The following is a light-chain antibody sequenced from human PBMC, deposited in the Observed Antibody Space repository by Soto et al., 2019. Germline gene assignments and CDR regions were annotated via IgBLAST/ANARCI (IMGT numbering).Light chain of an antibody. CDR3: QQYNHWPPLT. CDR1: QRVGRN. V-gene: IGKV3-15*01. Sequence: EIVMTQSPARLSVSPGERDTLSWRASQRVGRNLAWYQQKPGQAPRLLIYGASTRATGIPARFSGSGSGTEFNLTISSRQSEDFAIYSCQQYNHWPPLTFGGGTKVEIK. CDR2: GAS. J-gene: IGKJ4*01.